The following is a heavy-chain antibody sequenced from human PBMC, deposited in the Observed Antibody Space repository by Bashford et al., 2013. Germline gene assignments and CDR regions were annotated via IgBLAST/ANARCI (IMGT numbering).Heavy chain of an antibody. D-gene: IGHD2-15*01. J-gene: IGHJ2*01. V-gene: IGHV3-49*04. CDR1: GFTVSSNY. Sequence: GGSLRLSCAASGFTVSSNYMSWVRQAPGKGLEWVGFIGSTSSGETTHYAASVRGRFALSRDESRSTAYLEMSSLKPEDTAVYFCTVPYWVWYFDLWGRGTLVTVSS. CDR3: TVPYWVWYFDL. CDR2: IGSTSSGETT.